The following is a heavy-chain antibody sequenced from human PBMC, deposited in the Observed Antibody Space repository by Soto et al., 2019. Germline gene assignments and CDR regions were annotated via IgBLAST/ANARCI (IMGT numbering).Heavy chain of an antibody. CDR2: ISAYNGNT. CDR3: ARSPNYTTYYYGSGSYYNPLYYYYYYMDV. Sequence: GASVKVSCKASGYTFTSYGISWVRQAPGQGLEWMGWISAYNGNTNYAQKLQGRVTMTTDTSTSTAYMELRSLRSDDTAVYYCARSPNYTTYYYGSGSYYNPLYYYYYYMDVWGRGTTVIVSS. CDR1: GYTFTSYG. V-gene: IGHV1-18*01. D-gene: IGHD3-10*01. J-gene: IGHJ6*03.